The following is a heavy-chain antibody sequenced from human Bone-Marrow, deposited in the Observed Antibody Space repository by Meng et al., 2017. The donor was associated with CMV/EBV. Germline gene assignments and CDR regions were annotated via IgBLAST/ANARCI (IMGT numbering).Heavy chain of an antibody. CDR3: ARDRRLQRTTGGGMDV. J-gene: IGHJ6*02. CDR1: GGSISSSSYH. V-gene: IGHV4-39*07. D-gene: IGHD1-14*01. Sequence: GSLRLSCAVSGGSISSSSYHWGWIRPPPGKGLEWIGSIYYSGSTYSNPSLKSRVTISVDTSKNQFSLKLSSVTAADTAVYYCARDRRLQRTTGGGMDVWGQGTTVTGSS. CDR2: IYYSGST.